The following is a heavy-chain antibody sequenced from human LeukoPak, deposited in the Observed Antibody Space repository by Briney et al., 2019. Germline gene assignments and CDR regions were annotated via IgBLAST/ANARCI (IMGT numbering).Heavy chain of an antibody. CDR2: INHSGST. CDR3: AGGYIYGSPYYYMDV. V-gene: IGHV4-34*01. Sequence: SETLSLTCAVYGGSFSGYYWSWIRQPPGKGLEWIGEINHSGSTNYNPSLKSRVTISVDTSKNQFSLKLSSVTAADTALYYCAGGYIYGSPYYYMDVWGKGTTVTISS. D-gene: IGHD5-18*01. CDR1: GGSFSGYY. J-gene: IGHJ6*03.